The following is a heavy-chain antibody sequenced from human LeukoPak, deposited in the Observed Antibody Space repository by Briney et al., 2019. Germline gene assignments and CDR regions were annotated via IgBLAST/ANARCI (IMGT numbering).Heavy chain of an antibody. CDR2: IYYSGNT. CDR3: ARGLPKNDYGDYGGTWFDP. V-gene: IGHV4-39*07. D-gene: IGHD4-17*01. Sequence: SESLSLTCTSAGGYISSNNYYWAWIRHPPRKSLESIGSIYYSGNTYYSPSLRSRVTISVDSSKNQFSLKLSSVTAADTAVYYCARGLPKNDYGDYGGTWFDPWGQGTLVTVSS. J-gene: IGHJ5*02. CDR1: GGYISSNNYY.